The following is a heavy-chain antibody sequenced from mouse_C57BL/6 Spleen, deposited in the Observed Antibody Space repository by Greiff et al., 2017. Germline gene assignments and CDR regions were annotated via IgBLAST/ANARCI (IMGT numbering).Heavy chain of an antibody. V-gene: IGHV1-72*01. J-gene: IGHJ4*01. CDR3: SRRSGTFRGAMDY. D-gene: IGHD4-1*01. CDR2: IDPNSGGT. Sequence: QVQLQQPGAELVKPGASVKLSCKASGYTFTSYWMHWVKQRPGRGLEWIGRIDPNSGGTKYNEKFKSKATLTVDQPSSTADMQLSSLTSEDYAVYYCSRRSGTFRGAMDYWGQGTSVTVSS. CDR1: GYTFTSYW.